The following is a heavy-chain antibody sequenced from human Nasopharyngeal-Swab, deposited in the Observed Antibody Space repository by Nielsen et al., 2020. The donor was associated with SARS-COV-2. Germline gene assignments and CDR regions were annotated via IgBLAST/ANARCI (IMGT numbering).Heavy chain of an antibody. Sequence: ASVKVSCKASGYTFTSYGFSWVRQAPGQGLEWMGWISAYNGNTNYAQKLQGRVTMTTDTSTSTAYMELRSLRSDDTAVYYCARERNGVFGVVINWFFDLWGRGTLVTVSS. CDR1: GYTFTSYG. CDR2: ISAYNGNT. CDR3: ARERNGVFGVVINWFFDL. V-gene: IGHV1-18*01. D-gene: IGHD3-3*01. J-gene: IGHJ2*01.